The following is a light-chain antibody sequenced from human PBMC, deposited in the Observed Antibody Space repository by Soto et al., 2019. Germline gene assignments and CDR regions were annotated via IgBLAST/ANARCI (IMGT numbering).Light chain of an antibody. V-gene: IGLV2-14*01. J-gene: IGLJ1*01. CDR2: EVS. CDR1: SSDIGGYNY. CDR3: SSFTTSTTLYI. Sequence: LTQPASVSGSPGQAITISCTGTSSDIGGYNYVSWYQQHPGKVPKLIIFEVSTRPSGVSNRFSGSKSGNTASVTISGLQADDEADYYCSSFTTSTTLYIFGTGTKVTVL.